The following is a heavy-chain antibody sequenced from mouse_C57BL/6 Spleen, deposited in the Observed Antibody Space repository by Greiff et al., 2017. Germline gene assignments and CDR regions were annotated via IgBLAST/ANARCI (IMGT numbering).Heavy chain of an antibody. CDR3: ARNKDYGIRYVGYFDY. Sequence: QVQLQQSGPGLVQPSQRLSITCTVSGYSLTSYGVTWVRQSPGKGLEWMGDIWSGGSTDMKQAFIYRPSNSTDNSKSQFSFKMNSLQADDTAIYYCARNKDYGIRYVGYFDYWGQGTTLTVSS. CDR1: GYSLTSYG. V-gene: IGHV2-2*01. D-gene: IGHD1-1*01. CDR2: IWSGGST. J-gene: IGHJ2*01.